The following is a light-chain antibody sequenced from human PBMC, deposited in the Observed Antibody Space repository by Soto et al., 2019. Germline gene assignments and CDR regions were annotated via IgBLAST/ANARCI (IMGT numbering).Light chain of an antibody. V-gene: IGKV1-39*01. Sequence: DIQMTQSPSSLSASVGDRVTITCRASQSISSYLNWYQQKPGKVPKLLIYAASSLQSGVPSRFSGSGSGTDFTLTISSLQPEDFATDYCQQSYSIPPWTFGQGTKVEIK. CDR2: AAS. CDR3: QQSYSIPPWT. J-gene: IGKJ1*01. CDR1: QSISSY.